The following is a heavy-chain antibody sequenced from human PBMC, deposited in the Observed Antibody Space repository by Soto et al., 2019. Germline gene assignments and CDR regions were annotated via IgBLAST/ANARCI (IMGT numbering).Heavy chain of an antibody. J-gene: IGHJ4*02. V-gene: IGHV1-18*01. Sequence: ASVKVSCKTSGYTFSDYGLAWLRQTPGQRPEWMGWVSAYNANTNYAQKFQGRVTMTADTSTTTTSMELRSLRSDDTAVYYCARELNTDSSAYYSFAYWGQGTLVTVSS. D-gene: IGHD3-22*01. CDR3: ARELNTDSSAYYSFAY. CDR2: VSAYNANT. CDR1: GYTFSDYG.